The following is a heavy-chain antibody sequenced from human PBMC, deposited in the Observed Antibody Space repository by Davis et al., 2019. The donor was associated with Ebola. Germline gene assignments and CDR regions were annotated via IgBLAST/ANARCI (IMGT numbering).Heavy chain of an antibody. CDR1: GYYFTSYW. D-gene: IGHD4-17*01. Sequence: GESLKISCKGSGYYFTSYWISWVRQMPGRGLEWMGRIDPSDSNTNYSPSFQGHVTISVDKSISTVYLQWSSLKASDTAMYYCARIDRRTTVTTRYWGQGTLVTVSS. V-gene: IGHV5-10-1*01. J-gene: IGHJ4*02. CDR2: IDPSDSNT. CDR3: ARIDRRTTVTTRY.